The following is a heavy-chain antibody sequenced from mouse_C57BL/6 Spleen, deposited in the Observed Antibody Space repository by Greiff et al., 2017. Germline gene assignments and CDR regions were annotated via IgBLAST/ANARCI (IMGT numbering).Heavy chain of an antibody. J-gene: IGHJ3*01. CDR1: GYTFTDYE. D-gene: IGHD3-2*02. CDR3: TKELRLPFAY. V-gene: IGHV1-15*01. CDR2: IDPETGGT. Sequence: QVQLKESGAELVRPGASVTLSCKASGYTFTDYEMHWVKQTPVHGLEWIGAIDPETGGTAYNQKFKGKAILTADKSSSTAYMDLRSLTSEDSAVYYCTKELRLPFAYWGQGTLVTVSA.